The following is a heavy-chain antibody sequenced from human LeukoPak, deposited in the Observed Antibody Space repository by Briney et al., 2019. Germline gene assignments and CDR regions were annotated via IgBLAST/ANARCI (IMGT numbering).Heavy chain of an antibody. Sequence: ASVKVSCKASGYTFTSHDINWVRQATGQGHEWMGWMSPNSGDTGYAQKFQGRVTMTSATSISTASMDLSSLRSEDTAIYNCVRTPPNWGFDYWGQGTLVTVSS. D-gene: IGHD7-27*01. J-gene: IGHJ4*02. CDR2: MSPNSGDT. CDR3: VRTPPNWGFDY. CDR1: GYTFTSHD. V-gene: IGHV1-8*01.